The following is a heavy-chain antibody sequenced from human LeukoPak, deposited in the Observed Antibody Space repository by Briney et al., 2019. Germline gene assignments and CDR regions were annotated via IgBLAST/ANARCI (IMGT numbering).Heavy chain of an antibody. CDR2: IYYSGST. J-gene: IGHJ4*02. V-gene: IGHV4-39*07. CDR1: GGSISSSSYY. Sequence: SETLSLTCTVSGGSISSSSYYWGWIRQPPGKGLGWIGSIYYSGSTYYNPSLKSRVTISVDTSKNQFSLKLSSVTAADTAVYYCARDDTPLAYCGGDCYNYWGQGTLVTVSS. D-gene: IGHD2-21*02. CDR3: ARDDTPLAYCGGDCYNY.